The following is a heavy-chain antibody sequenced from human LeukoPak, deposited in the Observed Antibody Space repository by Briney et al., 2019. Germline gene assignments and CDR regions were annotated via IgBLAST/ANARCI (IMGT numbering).Heavy chain of an antibody. CDR1: GFTFSSFW. CDR3: AREYLDLLWFGELLPPAFDH. J-gene: IGHJ4*02. V-gene: IGHV3-7*03. CDR2: IKQDGSEK. Sequence: GGSLRLSCAASGFTFSSFWMSWVRQAPGKGLEWVANIKQDGSEKYFVDSVKGRFTISRDNAKNSLYLQMNSLRAEDTAVYYCAREYLDLLWFGELLPPAFDHGGQGTLVTVSS. D-gene: IGHD3-10*01.